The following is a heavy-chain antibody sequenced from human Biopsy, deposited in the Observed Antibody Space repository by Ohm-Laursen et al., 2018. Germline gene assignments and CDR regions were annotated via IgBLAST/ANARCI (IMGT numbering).Heavy chain of an antibody. CDR1: GDSISTSTTYY. J-gene: IGHJ5*02. CDR3: ARHPTGFWFDP. Sequence: SETLSLTCSVSGDSISTSTTYYWAWLRQPPGKGLEWIGSIYNSETTFYSPSLKSRVAISVDTSTNQFSLKVSPVTAADTALYYCARHPTGFWFDPWGHGTLVTVSS. CDR2: IYNSETT. V-gene: IGHV4-39*01.